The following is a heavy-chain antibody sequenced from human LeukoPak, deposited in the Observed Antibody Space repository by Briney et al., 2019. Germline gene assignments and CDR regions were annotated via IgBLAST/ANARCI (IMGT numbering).Heavy chain of an antibody. D-gene: IGHD6-13*01. CDR1: GFTFSSYS. Sequence: GGSLRLSCAASGFTFSSYSMNRVRQAPGKGLEWVSSISSSSSYIYYADSVKGRFTISRDNAKNSLYLQMNSLRAEDTAVYYCARGAGLGVSSWTFDYWGQGTLVTVSS. J-gene: IGHJ4*02. V-gene: IGHV3-21*01. CDR3: ARGAGLGVSSWTFDY. CDR2: ISSSSSYI.